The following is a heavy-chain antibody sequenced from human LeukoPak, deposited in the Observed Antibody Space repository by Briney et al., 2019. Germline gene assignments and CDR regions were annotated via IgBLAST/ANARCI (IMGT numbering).Heavy chain of an antibody. CDR3: ARCTTGRTFGSLREIKRSREIDY. CDR2: IIPIFGTA. CDR1: GGTFSSYA. D-gene: IGHD1-1*01. V-gene: IGHV1-69*06. Sequence: VASVKVSCKASGGTFSSYAISWVRQAPGQGLEWMGGIIPIFGTANYAQKFQGRVTITADKSTSTAYMELSSLRSEDTAVYYCARCTTGRTFGSLREIKRSREIDYWGQGTLVTVSS. J-gene: IGHJ4*02.